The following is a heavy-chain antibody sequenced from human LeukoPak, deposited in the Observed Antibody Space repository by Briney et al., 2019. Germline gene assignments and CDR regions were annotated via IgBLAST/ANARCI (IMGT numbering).Heavy chain of an antibody. CDR2: ISGSGGST. V-gene: IGHV3-23*01. CDR1: GFTFSSYG. Sequence: GGSLRLSCAASGFTFSSYGMSWVRQAPGKGLEWVSAISGSGGSTYYADSVKGRFTISRDNSKNTLYLQMNSLRAEDTAVYYCAKGRYYYDSSGYYPDAFDIWGQGTMVTVSS. D-gene: IGHD3-22*01. J-gene: IGHJ3*02. CDR3: AKGRYYYDSSGYYPDAFDI.